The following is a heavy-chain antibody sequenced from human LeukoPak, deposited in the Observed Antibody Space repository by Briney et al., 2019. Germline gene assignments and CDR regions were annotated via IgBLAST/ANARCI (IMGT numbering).Heavy chain of an antibody. CDR1: GGTFSSYA. D-gene: IGHD6-13*01. J-gene: IGHJ4*02. CDR3: AKDRAQQLVLDF. CDR2: IIPIFGTA. Sequence: SVKVSCKASGGTFSSYAISWVRQAPGQGLEWMGGIIPIFGTANYAQKFQGRVTITADESTSTAYMELSSLRSEDTAVYYCAKDRAQQLVLDFWGQGTLVTVSS. V-gene: IGHV1-69*13.